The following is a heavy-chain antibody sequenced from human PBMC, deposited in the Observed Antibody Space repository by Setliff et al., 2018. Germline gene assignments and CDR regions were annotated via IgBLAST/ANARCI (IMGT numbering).Heavy chain of an antibody. CDR3: ARGGNLIYYFDY. CDR2: ISGSGGST. J-gene: IGHJ4*02. Sequence: LRLSCAASGFPFSSYAMSWVRQAPGKGLEWVSAISGSGGSTYYADSVKGRFTISRDSSKNTLYLQMNSLRAEDTAVYYCARGGNLIYYFDYWGQGTLVTVSS. CDR1: GFPFSSYA. V-gene: IGHV3-23*01. D-gene: IGHD2-15*01.